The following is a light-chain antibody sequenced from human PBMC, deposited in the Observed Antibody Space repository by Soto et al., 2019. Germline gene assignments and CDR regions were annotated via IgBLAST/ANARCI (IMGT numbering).Light chain of an antibody. V-gene: IGKV1-5*03. CDR3: QQYNSYPWT. CDR1: QSISSW. J-gene: IGKJ1*01. Sequence: DIQMTQSPSTLSASVGDRVTITCRASQSISSWLAWYQQKPGKAPKLLIYKASSLDSGVPSRVSGSGSGPEFALTIGSLQPDDFATYDCQQYNSYPWTFGQGTKVEIK. CDR2: KAS.